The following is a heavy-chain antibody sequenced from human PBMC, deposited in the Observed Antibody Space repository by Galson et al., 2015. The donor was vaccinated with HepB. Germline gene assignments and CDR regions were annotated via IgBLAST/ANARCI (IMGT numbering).Heavy chain of an antibody. Sequence: SLRLSCASSGFTFSSYSMNWVRQAPGKGLEWVSSIRSGSSYIYYADSVKGRFTISRDNAKNSLYLQMNSLRAEDTAVYYCARDVTGTLHFDYWGQGTLVTVSS. CDR2: IRSGSSYI. D-gene: IGHD1-7*01. J-gene: IGHJ4*02. CDR1: GFTFSSYS. CDR3: ARDVTGTLHFDY. V-gene: IGHV3-21*01.